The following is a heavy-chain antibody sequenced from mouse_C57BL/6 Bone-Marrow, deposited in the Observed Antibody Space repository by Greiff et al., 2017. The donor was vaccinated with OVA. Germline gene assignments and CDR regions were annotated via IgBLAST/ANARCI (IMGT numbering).Heavy chain of an antibody. V-gene: IGHV1-69*01. CDR2: IDPSDSYT. J-gene: IGHJ2*01. CDR3: AREEGSYFDY. Sequence: QVQLQQPGAELVMPGASVKLSCKASGYTFTSYWMHWVKQRPGHGLEWIGEIDPSDSYTNYNQKFKGKSTLTVDKSSSTAYMQLSSLTSEDSAVYYCAREEGSYFDYWGQGTTLTVSS. CDR1: GYTFTSYW.